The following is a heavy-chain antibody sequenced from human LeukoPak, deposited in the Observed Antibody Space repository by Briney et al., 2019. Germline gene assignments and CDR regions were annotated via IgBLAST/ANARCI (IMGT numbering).Heavy chain of an antibody. J-gene: IGHJ4*02. Sequence: AGGSLRLSCAASGFTFSSYAMSWVRQAPGKGLEWVSALSGSGGSTDYADSVKGRFTISRDNAKNSLYLQMNSLRAEDTAVYYCAGETSDVDIVATMPDYWGQGTLVTVSS. CDR1: GFTFSSYA. CDR2: LSGSGGST. D-gene: IGHD5-12*01. V-gene: IGHV3-23*01. CDR3: AGETSDVDIVATMPDY.